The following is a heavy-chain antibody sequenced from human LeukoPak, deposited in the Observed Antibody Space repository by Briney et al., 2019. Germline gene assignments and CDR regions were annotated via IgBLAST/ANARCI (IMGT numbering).Heavy chain of an antibody. CDR1: GGTFSSSA. CDR3: ASPVLPSGSYY. Sequence: GASVKVSCKASGGTFSSSAISWVRQAPGQRLEWMGWINAGNGNTKYSQKFQGRVTITRDTSASTAYMELSSLRSEDTAVYYCASPVLPSGSYYWGQGTLVTVSS. D-gene: IGHD1-26*01. V-gene: IGHV1-3*01. J-gene: IGHJ4*02. CDR2: INAGNGNT.